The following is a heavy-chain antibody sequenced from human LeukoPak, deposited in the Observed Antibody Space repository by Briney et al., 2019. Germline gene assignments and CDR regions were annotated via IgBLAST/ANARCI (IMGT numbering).Heavy chain of an antibody. D-gene: IGHD3-16*01. CDR2: IYNGEST. J-gene: IGHJ4*02. V-gene: IGHV4-59*12. CDR3: ARERLDRGGYY. CDR1: GGSISSFY. Sequence: PSETLSLTCTVSGGSISSFYWSWIRQPPGKGLEWIGYIYNGESTNYNPSLKSGVTISVDTSKNQFSLKLSSVTAADTAVYYCARERLDRGGYYWGQGTLVTVSS.